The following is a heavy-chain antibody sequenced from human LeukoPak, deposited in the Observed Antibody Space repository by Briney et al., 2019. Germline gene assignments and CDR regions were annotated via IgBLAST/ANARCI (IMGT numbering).Heavy chain of an antibody. V-gene: IGHV1-18*01. CDR1: GYTFTSYG. D-gene: IGHD5/OR15-5a*01. CDR3: ASASTRAADSYYYYYGMDV. Sequence: ASVKVSCKASGYTFTSYGISWVRQAPGQGLEWMGWISAYNGNTNYAQKLQGRVTMTTDTSTSTAYMELRSLRSVYTAVYYCASASTRAADSYYYYYGMDVWGQGTTVTVSS. J-gene: IGHJ6*02. CDR2: ISAYNGNT.